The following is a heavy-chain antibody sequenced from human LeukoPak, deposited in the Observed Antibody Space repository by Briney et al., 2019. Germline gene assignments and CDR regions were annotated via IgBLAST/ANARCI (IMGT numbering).Heavy chain of an antibody. V-gene: IGHV4-59*01. Sequence: PSETLSLTCTASGGSISGYYWSWIRQPPGKGLEWIGYIHYSGNTKYNPSLKSRLTISVDTSKNQFSLKLSSVTAADTAIYYCARVLADGYSDYWGQGTLVTVSS. CDR3: ARVLADGYSDY. CDR2: IHYSGNT. CDR1: GGSISGYY. J-gene: IGHJ4*02. D-gene: IGHD5-18*01.